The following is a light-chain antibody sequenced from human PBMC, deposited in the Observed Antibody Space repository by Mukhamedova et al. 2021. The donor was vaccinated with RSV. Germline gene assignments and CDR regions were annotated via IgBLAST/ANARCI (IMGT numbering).Light chain of an antibody. J-gene: IGLJ2*01. CDR1: GSYNL. CDR2: EGG. V-gene: IGLV2-23*01. Sequence: GSYNLVSWYQQHPGKAPKLMIYEGGKRPSGVSTRFSGSKSGNTASLTISGLQAEDEADYYCSSYAGSNNFVVFGGGTKLTVL. CDR3: SSYAGSNNFVV.